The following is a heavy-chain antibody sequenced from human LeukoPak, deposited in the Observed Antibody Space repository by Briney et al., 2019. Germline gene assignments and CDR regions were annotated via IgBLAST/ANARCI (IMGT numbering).Heavy chain of an antibody. D-gene: IGHD3-10*01. CDR1: GFTVSSNY. J-gene: IGHJ4*02. Sequence: GGSLRLSCAASGFTVSSNYMSSVRQARGKGLEWVSVIYSGGSTYYADSVKGRFTISRDNSKTKLDLQMNSLKSKERLVIDWARWAFSSGSYYSANWGQGPLVTVSS. CDR3: ARWAFSSGSYYSAN. V-gene: IGHV3-53*01. CDR2: IYSGGST.